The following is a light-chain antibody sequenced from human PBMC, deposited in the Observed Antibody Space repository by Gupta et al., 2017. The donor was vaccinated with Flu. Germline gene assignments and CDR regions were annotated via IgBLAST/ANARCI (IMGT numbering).Light chain of an antibody. CDR2: EVN. V-gene: IGLV2-14*01. Sequence: QSALTQPASVSGSPGQSITISCTGTSSDIGVYNSVSWYQHHPGKAPKLVIFEVNDRPSGVSDRFSGSKSGDTASLTISGRQAEDEADYYCIAYTRRSVFFFGAGTTVTV. CDR1: SSDIGVYNS. CDR3: IAYTRRSVFF. J-gene: IGLJ1*01.